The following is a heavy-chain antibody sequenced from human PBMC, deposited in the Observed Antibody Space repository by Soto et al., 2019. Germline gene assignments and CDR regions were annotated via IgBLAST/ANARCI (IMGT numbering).Heavy chain of an antibody. Sequence: ASVKVSCKASGYTFTSYGISWVRQAPGQGLEWMGWISAYNGNTNYAQKLQGRVTMTTDTSTGTAYMELRSLRSDDTAVYYCARRPLEYCSSTSCYGPQTLDYWGQGTLVTVSS. CDR2: ISAYNGNT. D-gene: IGHD2-2*01. J-gene: IGHJ4*02. CDR3: ARRPLEYCSSTSCYGPQTLDY. V-gene: IGHV1-18*01. CDR1: GYTFTSYG.